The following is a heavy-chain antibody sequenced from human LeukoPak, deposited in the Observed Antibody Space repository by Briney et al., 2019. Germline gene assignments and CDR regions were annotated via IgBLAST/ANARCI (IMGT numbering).Heavy chain of an antibody. D-gene: IGHD3-3*01. CDR1: GYSISSGYY. V-gene: IGHV4-38-2*01. Sequence: SETLSLTCAVSGYSISSGYYWGWIRQPPGKGLEWIGSIHHSGSTYYNPSLKSRVTISVDTSKNQFSLKLSSVTAADTAVYYCARGLTYYDFWSGHHPGSYYMDVWGKGTTVTVS. CDR3: ARGLTYYDFWSGHHPGSYYMDV. CDR2: IHHSGST. J-gene: IGHJ6*03.